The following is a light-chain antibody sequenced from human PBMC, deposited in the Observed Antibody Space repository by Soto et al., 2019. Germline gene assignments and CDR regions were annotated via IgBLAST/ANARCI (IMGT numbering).Light chain of an antibody. CDR3: SSYTATSSFVV. J-gene: IGLJ2*01. Sequence: QSVLTQPPSVSGSPGQSVTISCTGTSTDVGSYNRVSWYQQPPGTAPKLMIYEVSNRPSGVPDRFSGSKSGNTASLTISGLQAEDDADHYCSSYTATSSFVVFGGGTKLTVL. CDR1: STDVGSYNR. CDR2: EVS. V-gene: IGLV2-18*02.